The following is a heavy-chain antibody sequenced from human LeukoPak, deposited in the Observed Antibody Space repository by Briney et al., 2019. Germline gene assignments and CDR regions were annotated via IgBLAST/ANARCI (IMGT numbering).Heavy chain of an antibody. J-gene: IGHJ4*02. CDR2: MFHSGGT. Sequence: SETLSLTCDVSGYSIRSGSYWGWIRQPPGKGLEWIGCMFHSGGTYHNPSPKSRVTISADTSKNQFSLKLTSVTAADTAVYYCAKVGAYGDYARHDYWGQGTLVTVSS. CDR1: GYSIRSGSY. V-gene: IGHV4-38-2*01. CDR3: AKVGAYGDYARHDY. D-gene: IGHD4-17*01.